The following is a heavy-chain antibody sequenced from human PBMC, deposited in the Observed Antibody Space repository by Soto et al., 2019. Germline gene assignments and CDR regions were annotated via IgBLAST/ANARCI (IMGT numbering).Heavy chain of an antibody. V-gene: IGHV3-23*01. CDR1: GFTFSNYA. CDR3: AKRSNTPAAMKSPFDY. CDR2: ISDSGGST. Sequence: EVQVLDSGGGLVQPGGSLRLSCAASGFTFSNYAMSWVRQAPGKGLEWVSTISDSGGSTYYADSVKGRFTISRDNSTNTLYLQMNSLRAEDTAVYYCAKRSNTPAAMKSPFDYWGQGTLVTVSS. D-gene: IGHD2-2*01. J-gene: IGHJ4*02.